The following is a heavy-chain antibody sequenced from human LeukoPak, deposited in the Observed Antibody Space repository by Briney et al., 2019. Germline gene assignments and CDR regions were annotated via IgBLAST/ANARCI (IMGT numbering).Heavy chain of an antibody. CDR3: AKESLYDFWSGYYGD. Sequence: GGSLRLSCAASGFTFSSYAMSWVRQAPGKGLEWVSAISGSGGSTYYADSVKGRFTISRDNSKNTLYLQMNSLRAEDTAVYCCAKESLYDFWSGYYGDWGQGTLVTVSS. D-gene: IGHD3-3*01. V-gene: IGHV3-23*01. CDR1: GFTFSSYA. CDR2: ISGSGGST. J-gene: IGHJ4*02.